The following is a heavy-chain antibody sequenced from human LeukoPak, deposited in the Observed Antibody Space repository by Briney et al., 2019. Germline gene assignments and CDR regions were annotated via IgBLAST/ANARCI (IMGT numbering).Heavy chain of an antibody. J-gene: IGHJ4*02. CDR3: ATCSMIRGVITFDY. D-gene: IGHD3-10*01. CDR1: GGSISSGDYY. V-gene: IGHV4-30-4*01. CDR2: IYYSGST. Sequence: SETLSLTCTVSGGSISSGDYYWSWIRQPPGKGLEWIGYIYYSGSTYYNPSLKSRVTISVDTSKNQFSLKLSSVTAADTAVYYCATCSMIRGVITFDYWGQGNLVTVSS.